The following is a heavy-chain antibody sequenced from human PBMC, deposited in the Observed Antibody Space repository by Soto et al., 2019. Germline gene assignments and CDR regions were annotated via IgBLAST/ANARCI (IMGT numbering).Heavy chain of an antibody. Sequence: GASVKVSCKASGYTFTGHYMHWVRQAPGQGLEWMGWINPNNGGTSYAQKFEGWVTMTRDTSISTAYMEVRRLTSDDTAVYYCARGSPTTTSFDYWGRGTLVTVS. D-gene: IGHD1-1*01. CDR2: INPNNGGT. V-gene: IGHV1-2*04. CDR1: GYTFTGHY. CDR3: ARGSPTTTSFDY. J-gene: IGHJ4*02.